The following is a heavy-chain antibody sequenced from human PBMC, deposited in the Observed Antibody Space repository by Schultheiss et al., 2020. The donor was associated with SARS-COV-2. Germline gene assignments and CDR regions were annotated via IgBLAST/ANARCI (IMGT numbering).Heavy chain of an antibody. V-gene: IGHV3-23*01. J-gene: IGHJ6*02. Sequence: GGSLRLPCAASGFKFRSYWMSWARQAPGKGLEWVSAISGSGGSTYYADSVKGRFTISRDNSKNTLYLQMNSLRAEDTAVYYCAKGYYYGMDVWGQGTTVTVSS. CDR3: AKGYYYGMDV. CDR2: ISGSGGST. CDR1: GFKFRSYW.